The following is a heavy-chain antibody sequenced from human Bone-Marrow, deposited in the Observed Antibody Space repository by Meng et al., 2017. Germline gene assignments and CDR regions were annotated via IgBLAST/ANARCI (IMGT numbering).Heavy chain of an antibody. V-gene: IGHV3-23*01. CDR3: AKGGYVSGSSYSPIDY. CDR1: GFTFSTSA. D-gene: IGHD3-10*01. Sequence: GESLKISCAASGFTFSTSAMNWVRQARWKGLEWVSVISGSGGSIYYADSVKGRFTISRDTSKNTLYLQMNSLRAEDTDVYYCAKGGYVSGSSYSPIDYWGQGTLVTVSS. CDR2: ISGSGGSI. J-gene: IGHJ4*02.